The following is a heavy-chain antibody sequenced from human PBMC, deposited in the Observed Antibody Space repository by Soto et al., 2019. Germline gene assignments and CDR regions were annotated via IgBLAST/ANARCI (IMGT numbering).Heavy chain of an antibody. V-gene: IGHV3-30*18. CDR1: GFTFSDFG. D-gene: IGHD6-19*01. CDR3: AKGTAVARQHFAN. CDR2: ISADGSDK. Sequence: ESGGGVAQPERSLRLSCATSGFTFSDFGMHWVRQGPGKGLEWVAAISADGSDKYYPGSVKGRFTISRDNTKNALYLQMNSLRTEDTAIYYCAKGTAVARQHFANWGQGTLVTVSS. J-gene: IGHJ4*02.